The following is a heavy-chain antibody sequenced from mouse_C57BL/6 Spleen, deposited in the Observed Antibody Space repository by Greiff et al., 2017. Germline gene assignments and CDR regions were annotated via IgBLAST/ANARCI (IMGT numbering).Heavy chain of an antibody. Sequence: VQLQQSGPELVKPGASVKIPCKASGYTFTDYNMDWVKQSHGKSLAWIGDITPNNGGTIYNQKFKGKATLTVDKSSSTAYMELRSLAAEDTSVYYCAREDYYGSPFAYWGQGTLVTVSA. V-gene: IGHV1-18*01. CDR3: AREDYYGSPFAY. CDR2: ITPNNGGT. J-gene: IGHJ3*01. D-gene: IGHD1-1*01. CDR1: GYTFTDYN.